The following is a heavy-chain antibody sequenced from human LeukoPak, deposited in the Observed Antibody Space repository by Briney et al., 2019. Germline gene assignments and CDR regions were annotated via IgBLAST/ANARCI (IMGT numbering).Heavy chain of an antibody. V-gene: IGHV1-2*02. CDR3: ARGSSRTMVRGVIIEPPTDY. CDR2: INPNSGGT. Sequence: ASVKVSCKASGYTFTGYYMHWVRQAPGQGLEWMEWINPNSGGTNYAQKFQGRVTMTRDTSISTAYMELSRLRSDDTAVYYCARGSSRTMVRGVIIEPPTDYWGQGTLVTVSS. CDR1: GYTFTGYY. D-gene: IGHD3-10*01. J-gene: IGHJ4*02.